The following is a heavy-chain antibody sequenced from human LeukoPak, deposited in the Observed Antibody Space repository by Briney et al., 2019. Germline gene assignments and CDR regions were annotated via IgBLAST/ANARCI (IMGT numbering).Heavy chain of an antibody. CDR1: GGSFSGYY. J-gene: IGHJ4*02. CDR3: AGTQE. CDR2: INHSGSA. V-gene: IGHV4-34*01. Sequence: SETLSLTCAVYGGSFSGYYWSWIRQPPGKGLEWIGEINHSGSANYNPSLKSRVTISVDTSKNQFSLKLSSVTAADTAVYYCAGTQEWGQGTLVTVSS.